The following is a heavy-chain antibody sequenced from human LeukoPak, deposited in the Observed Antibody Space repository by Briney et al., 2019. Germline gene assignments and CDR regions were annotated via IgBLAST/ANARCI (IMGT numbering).Heavy chain of an antibody. V-gene: IGHV4-59*08. CDR2: IYYTGTT. D-gene: IGHD6-13*01. CDR3: ARRGYLQKCFDP. CDR1: GSSINPYY. Sequence: SETLSLTCAVSGSSINPYYWNWIRQPPGKGLEWIGYIYYTGTTKYNPSLKNRVYISLDTSKNQFSLELNSVTAADTAVYYCARRGYLQKCFDPWARESWSPSPQ. J-gene: IGHJ5*02.